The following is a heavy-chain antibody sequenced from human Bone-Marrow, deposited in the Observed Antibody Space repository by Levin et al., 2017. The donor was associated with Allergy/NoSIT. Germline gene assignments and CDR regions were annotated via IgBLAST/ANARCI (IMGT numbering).Heavy chain of an antibody. CDR3: ARGIIGDVRVAHKEAFDI. CDR2: ISSSGSDM. D-gene: IGHD2-8*02. V-gene: IGHV3-21*01. CDR1: GFTFSIYS. Sequence: SGGSLRLSCTVSGFTFSIYSINWVRQAPGKGLEWVSSISSSGSDMYYVDSVKGRFTISRDNAKNSLTLQMNSLRAEDTAVYYCARGIIGDVRVAHKEAFDIWGQGTMVSVSS. J-gene: IGHJ3*02.